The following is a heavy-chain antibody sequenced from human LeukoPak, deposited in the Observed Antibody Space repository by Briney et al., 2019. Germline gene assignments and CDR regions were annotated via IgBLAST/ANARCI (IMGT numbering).Heavy chain of an antibody. J-gene: IGHJ3*02. Sequence: APVKVSCKASGYTFTRYYMHCVREAPGQRLEWRGGINPISGGTDYAQKFQRRVNMTRGTSISTAYMELSRLRSDDTAVYYCASVSKDYDDSRGYYQGAFDIWGQGTMVTVSS. CDR1: GYTFTRYY. CDR3: ASVSKDYDDSRGYYQGAFDI. V-gene: IGHV1-2*02. D-gene: IGHD3-22*01. CDR2: INPISGGT.